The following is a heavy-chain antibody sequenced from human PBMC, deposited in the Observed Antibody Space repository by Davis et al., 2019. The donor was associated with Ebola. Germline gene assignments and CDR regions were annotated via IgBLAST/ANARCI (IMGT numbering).Heavy chain of an antibody. D-gene: IGHD4-17*01. Sequence: GESLKISCAASGFTFSSYWMHWVRQAPGKGLVWVSRINSDGSSTSYADSVKGRFTISRDNSKNTLYLQMNSLKTEDTAVYYCTSAYGDYDYWGQGALVTVSS. J-gene: IGHJ4*02. V-gene: IGHV3-74*01. CDR1: GFTFSSYW. CDR3: TSAYGDYDY. CDR2: INSDGSST.